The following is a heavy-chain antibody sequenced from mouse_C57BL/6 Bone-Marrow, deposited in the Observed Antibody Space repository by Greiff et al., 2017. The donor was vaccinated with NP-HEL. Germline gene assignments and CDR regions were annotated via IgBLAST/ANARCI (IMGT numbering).Heavy chain of an antibody. D-gene: IGHD2-14*01. V-gene: IGHV1-55*01. CDR1: GYTFTSYW. J-gene: IGHJ3*01. CDR2: IYPGSGST. Sequence: QVQLQQPGAELVKPGASVKMSCKASGYTFTSYWITWVKQRPGQGLEWIGDIYPGSGSTNYNEKFKSKATLTVYTSSRTAYMQLSSLTSEDSAVYYCARPPPGIYWFAYWGQGTLVTVSA. CDR3: ARPPPGIYWFAY.